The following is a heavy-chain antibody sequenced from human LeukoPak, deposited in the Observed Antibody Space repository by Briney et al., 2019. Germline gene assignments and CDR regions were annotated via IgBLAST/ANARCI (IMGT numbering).Heavy chain of an antibody. CDR2: IWHYGRNK. V-gene: IGHV3-33*01. CDR1: GFIFSNYG. D-gene: IGHD3-10*01. J-gene: IGHJ4*02. CDR3: ARGGTMVVYY. Sequence: GRSLRLSCAASGFIFSNYGMHWVRQAPGKGLEWVVVIWHYGRNKYYADSVKGRFTISRDNSNNTLYLQMNSLRVEDTAVYYCARGGTMVVYYWGQGTLVTVSS.